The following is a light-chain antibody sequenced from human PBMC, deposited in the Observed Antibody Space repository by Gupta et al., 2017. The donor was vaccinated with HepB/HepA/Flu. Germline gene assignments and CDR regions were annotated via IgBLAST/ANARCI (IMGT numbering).Light chain of an antibody. J-gene: IGKJ2*01. CDR2: DTS. CDR1: QSVSSY. V-gene: IGKV3-11*01. CDR3: QQRTNWPPYT. Sequence: EIVLTQSPATLSLSPGERATLSCRASQSVSSYLAWYQQKPGQAPSLLIYDTSNRATGIPARFSGSGSGTDFTLTISSLEPEYFAVYYCQQRTNWPPYTFGQGTKLEIK.